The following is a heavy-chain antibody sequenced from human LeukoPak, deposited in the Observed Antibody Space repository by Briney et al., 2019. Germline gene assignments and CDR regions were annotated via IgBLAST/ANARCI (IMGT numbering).Heavy chain of an antibody. CDR3: ARDDRRTYYYDSSGYYATYYYYGMDV. CDR1: GCTFTSYG. D-gene: IGHD3-22*01. V-gene: IGHV1-18*01. Sequence: ASVKVSCKASGCTFTSYGISWVRQAPGQGLEWMGWISAYNGNTNYAQKLQCRVTMTTDTSTSTAYMELRSLRSDDTAVYYCARDDRRTYYYDSSGYYATYYYYGMDVWGQGTTVTVSS. CDR2: ISAYNGNT. J-gene: IGHJ6*02.